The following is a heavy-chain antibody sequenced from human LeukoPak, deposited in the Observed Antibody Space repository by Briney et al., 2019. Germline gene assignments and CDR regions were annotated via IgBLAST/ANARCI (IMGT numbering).Heavy chain of an antibody. CDR3: AREERDGYNYYWYFDL. V-gene: IGHV3-30*02. CDR2: IRYDGSNK. J-gene: IGHJ2*01. CDR1: GFTFSSYG. Sequence: GGSLRLFCAASGFTFSSYGMHWVRQAPGKGLEWVAFIRYDGSNKYYADSVKGRFTISRDNSKNTLYLQMSSLRAEDTPVYYCAREERDGYNYYWYFDLWGRGTLVTVSS. D-gene: IGHD5-24*01.